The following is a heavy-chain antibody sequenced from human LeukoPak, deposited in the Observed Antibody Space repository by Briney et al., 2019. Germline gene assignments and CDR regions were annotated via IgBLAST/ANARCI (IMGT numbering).Heavy chain of an antibody. CDR1: GFTFSSYT. V-gene: IGHV3-30-3*01. Sequence: GGSLRLSCAASGFTFSSYTIHWVRQPPGKGLEWVAVISFDGSNKYYADSVKGRFTISRDNSKNTLYMQMNSLRAEDTAVYYCARGLLSGSGWYFYNNHYGLDVWGQGTTVTVSS. CDR2: ISFDGSNK. CDR3: ARGLLSGSGWYFYNNHYGLDV. D-gene: IGHD6-19*01. J-gene: IGHJ6*02.